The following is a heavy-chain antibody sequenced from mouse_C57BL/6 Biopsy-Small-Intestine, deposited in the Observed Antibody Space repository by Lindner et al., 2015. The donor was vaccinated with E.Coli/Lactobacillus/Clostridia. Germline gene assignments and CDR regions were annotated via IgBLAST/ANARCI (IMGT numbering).Heavy chain of an antibody. J-gene: IGHJ4*01. V-gene: IGHV1-39*01. CDR2: INPYYGSP. CDR1: GFSFTGYN. CDR3: AYYYYAMDY. D-gene: IGHD1-1*01. Sequence: VQLQESGAELVKPGASVKISCKASGFSFTGYNMNWVKQSPGESLEWIGYINPYYGSPTYNQKFTDKVTLTVDRSSSTAYMQLNSLTSEDSAVYYCAYYYYAMDYWGQGTSVIVSS.